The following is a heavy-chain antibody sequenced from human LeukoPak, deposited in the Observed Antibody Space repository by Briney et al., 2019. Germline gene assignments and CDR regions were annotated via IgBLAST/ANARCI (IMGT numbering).Heavy chain of an antibody. CDR3: ARAYCSGGSCYPYYYYMDV. J-gene: IGHJ6*03. D-gene: IGHD2-15*01. CDR2: IRYDGSNK. V-gene: IGHV3-30*02. CDR1: GFTFSSYS. Sequence: PGGSLRLSCAASGFTFSSYSMNWVRQAPGKGLEWVAFIRYDGSNKYYADSVKGRFTISRDNSKNTLYLQMNSLRAEDTAVYYCARAYCSGGSCYPYYYYMDVWGKGTTVTISS.